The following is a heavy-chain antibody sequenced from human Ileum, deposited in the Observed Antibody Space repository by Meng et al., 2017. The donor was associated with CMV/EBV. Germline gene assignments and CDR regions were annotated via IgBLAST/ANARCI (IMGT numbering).Heavy chain of an antibody. J-gene: IGHJ6*02. D-gene: IGHD1-14*01. Sequence: SVKISCNASGGTFSSYTISWVRQAPGQGLEWMGRIIPLLGIANYAQKFQGRVTITADKSTSTAYMELSSLRSEDTAVYYCARPLTTGGNNGMDVWGQGTTVTVSS. CDR1: GGTFSSYT. V-gene: IGHV1-69*02. CDR3: ARPLTTGGNNGMDV. CDR2: IIPLLGIA.